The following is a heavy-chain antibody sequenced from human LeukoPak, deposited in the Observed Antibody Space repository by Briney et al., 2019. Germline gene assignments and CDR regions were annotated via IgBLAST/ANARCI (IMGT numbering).Heavy chain of an antibody. Sequence: SETLSLTCSVSGGSISNYFWTWIRQPPGKGLEWIGYIYSSGSTYYNPSLKSRVTISVDTSKNRFSLKLSTVTAADTAVYFCARPQEMATVSAFDIWGQGTMVTVSS. J-gene: IGHJ3*02. CDR2: IYSSGST. CDR3: ARPQEMATVSAFDI. V-gene: IGHV4-59*08. CDR1: GGSISNYF. D-gene: IGHD5-24*01.